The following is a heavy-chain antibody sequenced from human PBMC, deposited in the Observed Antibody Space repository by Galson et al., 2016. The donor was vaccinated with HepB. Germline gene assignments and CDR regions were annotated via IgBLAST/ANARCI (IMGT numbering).Heavy chain of an antibody. CDR2: ISNDGSNK. CDR1: GFIFRSYA. CDR3: ARFIASPWNYYYYYGMDV. J-gene: IGHJ6*04. D-gene: IGHD6-13*01. V-gene: IGHV3-30-3*01. Sequence: SLRLSCADSGFIFRSYAMNWVRQAPGKGLEWLAVISNDGSNKYFADSVKGRFTISRDNSKNTLYLKMNSMRADDTAVYYCARFIASPWNYYYYYGMDVWGKGTTVTVSS.